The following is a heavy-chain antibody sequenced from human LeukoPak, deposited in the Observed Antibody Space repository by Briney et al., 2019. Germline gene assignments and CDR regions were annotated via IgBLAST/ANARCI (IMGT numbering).Heavy chain of an antibody. V-gene: IGHV1-8*03. CDR3: ARGDFWSGYSNYYYMDV. J-gene: IGHJ6*03. D-gene: IGHD3-3*01. CDR2: MNPNSGHK. CDR1: GYTFPNYD. Sequence: ASVKVSCKASGYTFPNYDINWVRQAPGQGLEWMGWMNPNSGHKVYAQKLKGRVTFTRNTSKRTACMELDSLMSEDTAVYYCARGDFWSGYSNYYYMDVRGKGTPVTVS.